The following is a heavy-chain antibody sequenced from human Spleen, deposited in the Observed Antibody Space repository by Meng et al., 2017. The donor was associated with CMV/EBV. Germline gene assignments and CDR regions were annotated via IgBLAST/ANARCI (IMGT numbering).Heavy chain of an antibody. CDR1: GFTFSDHY. D-gene: IGHD1-1*01. J-gene: IGHJ6*02. V-gene: IGHV3-72*01. CDR3: ARDRVGTGTTGNYYYYGMDV. Sequence: GESLKISCAASGFTFSDHYMDWVRQAPGKGLEWVGRTRNKANSYTTEYAASVKGRFTISRDNAKNSLYLQMNSLRAEDTAVYYCARDRVGTGTTGNYYYYGMDVWGQGTTVTVSS. CDR2: TRNKANSYTT.